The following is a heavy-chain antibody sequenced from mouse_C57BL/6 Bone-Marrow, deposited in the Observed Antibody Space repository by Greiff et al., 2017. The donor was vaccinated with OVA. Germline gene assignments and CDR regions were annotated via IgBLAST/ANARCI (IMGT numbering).Heavy chain of an antibody. D-gene: IGHD1-1*01. CDR2: IDPETGGP. J-gene: IGHJ2*01. CDR1: GYTFTAYE. CDR3: TRGYDSLFDY. V-gene: IGHV1-15*01. Sequence: VQLQQSGAELARPGASVTLSCKASGYTFTAYELHWVKQTPGHGLVWIGAIDPETGGPAYNQKFKGKAILTADKSSSTAYMELRSLTSEDSAVYYCTRGYDSLFDYWGQGTTLTVSS.